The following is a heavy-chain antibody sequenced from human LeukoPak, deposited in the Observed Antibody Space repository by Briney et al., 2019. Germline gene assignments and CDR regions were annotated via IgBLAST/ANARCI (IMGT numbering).Heavy chain of an antibody. CDR1: GGSISSSNYY. V-gene: IGHV4-39*01. Sequence: SETLSLTCTVSGGSISSSNYYWAWIRQPPGKGLEWIGSILYSGTTLYNPSLKSRVTISVDRSRNQFSLRLTSVTAADTAVYYCARRVIVATLDYWGQGTLVTVSS. CDR3: ARRVIVATLDY. D-gene: IGHD5-12*01. CDR2: ILYSGTT. J-gene: IGHJ4*02.